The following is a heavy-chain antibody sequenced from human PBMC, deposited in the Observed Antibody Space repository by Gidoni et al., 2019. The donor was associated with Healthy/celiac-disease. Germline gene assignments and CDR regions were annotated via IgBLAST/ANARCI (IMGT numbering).Heavy chain of an antibody. J-gene: IGHJ4*02. D-gene: IGHD5-18*01. CDR2: INHSGST. CDR1: GGSFSGYY. CDR3: ARGSDTAMVHYDY. V-gene: IGHV4-34*01. Sequence: QVQLQQWGAGLLKPSETLSLTCAVYGGSFSGYYWSWIRQPPGKGLEWIGEINHSGSTNYNPSLKSRVTISVDTSKNQFSLKLSSVTAADTAVYYCARGSDTAMVHYDYWGQGTLVTVSS.